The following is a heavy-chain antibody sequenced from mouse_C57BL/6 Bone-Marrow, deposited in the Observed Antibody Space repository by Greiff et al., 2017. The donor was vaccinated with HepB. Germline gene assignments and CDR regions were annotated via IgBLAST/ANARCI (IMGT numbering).Heavy chain of an antibody. CDR2: IYPGSGNT. CDR1: GYTFTDYY. Sequence: VQLQQSGAELVRPGASVKLSCKASGYTFTDYYINWVKQRPGQGLEWIARIYPGSGNTYYNEKFKGKATLTAEKSSSTAYMQLSSLTSADSAVYFCARGGQLRLRSFAYWGQGTLVTVSA. CDR3: ARGGQLRLRSFAY. D-gene: IGHD3-2*02. V-gene: IGHV1-76*01. J-gene: IGHJ3*01.